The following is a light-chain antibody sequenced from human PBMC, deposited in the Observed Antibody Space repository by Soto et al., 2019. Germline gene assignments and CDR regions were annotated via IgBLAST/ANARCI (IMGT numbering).Light chain of an antibody. Sequence: QSALTQPASVSGSPGQSITISCTGTSSDVGGYNYVSWYQHHPGKAPKLLIYEVSNRPSGVSDRFSGSKSGNTASLTISGLQAEDESDYYCGSYTTSLYVFGSGTKVTV. CDR3: GSYTTSLYV. CDR2: EVS. V-gene: IGLV2-14*01. CDR1: SSDVGGYNY. J-gene: IGLJ1*01.